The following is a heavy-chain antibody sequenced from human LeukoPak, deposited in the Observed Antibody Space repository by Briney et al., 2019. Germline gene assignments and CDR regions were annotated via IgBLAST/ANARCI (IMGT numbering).Heavy chain of an antibody. CDR3: ARGGIPDY. V-gene: IGHV4-34*01. D-gene: IGHD2-21*01. CDR1: GGSFSGYY. CDR2: INHSGST. J-gene: IGHJ4*02. Sequence: SETLSLTCAVYGGSFSGYYWTWIRQPPGKGLEWIGEINHSGSTNYNPSLKSRVTILVDTSRNQFSLKLSSVTAADTALYYCARGGIPDYWGQGILVTVSS.